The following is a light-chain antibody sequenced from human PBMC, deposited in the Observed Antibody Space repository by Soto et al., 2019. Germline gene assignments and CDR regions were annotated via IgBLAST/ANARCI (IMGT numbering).Light chain of an antibody. CDR3: SSFAGGPYV. V-gene: IGLV2-11*01. CDR1: SSDIGGYNY. CDR2: HVS. J-gene: IGLJ1*01. Sequence: QSVLTQPRSVSGSPGQSVAISFTGTSSDIGGYNYVSWYQQHPGRAPTLVIYHVSKRPSGVPDRFSGSKSGNTASLTISGLQAEDEADYYCSSFAGGPYVFGTGTKVTVL.